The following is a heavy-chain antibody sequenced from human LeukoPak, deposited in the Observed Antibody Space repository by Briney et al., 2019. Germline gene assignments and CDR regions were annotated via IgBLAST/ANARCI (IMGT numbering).Heavy chain of an antibody. Sequence: KSSGTLSLTCTVSGVSISNYYWSWIRQPPGKGLGWIGYIYYSGSTNYNPSLKSRVTISVDTSKNQFSLKLSSVTAADTAVYYCATSMHGYCSGGSCYGAFDIWGQGTMVTVSS. CDR1: GVSISNYY. V-gene: IGHV4-59*01. CDR2: IYYSGST. D-gene: IGHD2-15*01. CDR3: ATSMHGYCSGGSCYGAFDI. J-gene: IGHJ3*02.